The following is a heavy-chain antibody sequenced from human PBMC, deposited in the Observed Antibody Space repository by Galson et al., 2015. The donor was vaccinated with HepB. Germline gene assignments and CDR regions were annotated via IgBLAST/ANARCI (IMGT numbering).Heavy chain of an antibody. CDR3: ARDKGSSSLLNTFDP. CDR2: INSDGSST. V-gene: IGHV3-74*01. J-gene: IGHJ5*02. CDR1: GFTFSSYW. Sequence: SLRLSCAASGFTFSSYWMHWVRQAPGKGLVWVSRINSDGSSTIYADSVKGRFTISRDNAKNTLYLQMNSLRAEDTAVYYCARDKGSSSLLNTFDPWGQGTLVTVSS. D-gene: IGHD6-13*01.